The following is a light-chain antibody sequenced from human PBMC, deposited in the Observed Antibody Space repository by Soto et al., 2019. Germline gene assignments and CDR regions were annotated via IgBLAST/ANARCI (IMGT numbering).Light chain of an antibody. CDR1: QSISSW. CDR2: KAS. CDR3: QQYSDYST. V-gene: IGKV1-5*03. Sequence: DIQMTQSPSTLSASVGDRVTITCRASQSISSWLAWYQQKPGKAPKLLIYKASTLESGVPSRFSGSSSGTEFTLTINSLQPDDFATYYCQQYSDYSTFGQGTKVEIK. J-gene: IGKJ1*01.